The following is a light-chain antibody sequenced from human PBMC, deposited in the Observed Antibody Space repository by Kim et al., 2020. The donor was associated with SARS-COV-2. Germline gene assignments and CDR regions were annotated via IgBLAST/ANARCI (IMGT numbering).Light chain of an antibody. Sequence: ASVRDIVTITCRASEGVSSSLAWYQQKAGQAPKLLIYVASSLQSGVPSRFSGSGSGTDFTLTISSLQPEDIATYYCQQAKNFPWTFGQGTKVDIK. CDR3: QQAKNFPWT. CDR1: EGVSSS. V-gene: IGKV1-12*01. CDR2: VAS. J-gene: IGKJ1*01.